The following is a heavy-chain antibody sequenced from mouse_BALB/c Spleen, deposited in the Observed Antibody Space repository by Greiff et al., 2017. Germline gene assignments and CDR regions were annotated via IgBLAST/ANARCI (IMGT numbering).Heavy chain of an antibody. CDR3: ARSGGFAY. V-gene: IGHV1-80*01. J-gene: IGHJ3*01. Sequence: QVQLKESGAELVRPGSSVKISCKASGYAFSSYWMNWVKQRPGQGLEWIGQIYPGDGDTNYNGKFKGKATLTADKSSSTAYMQLSSLTSEDSAVYFCARSGGFAYWGQGTLVTVSA. D-gene: IGHD3-1*01. CDR2: IYPGDGDT. CDR1: GYAFSSYW.